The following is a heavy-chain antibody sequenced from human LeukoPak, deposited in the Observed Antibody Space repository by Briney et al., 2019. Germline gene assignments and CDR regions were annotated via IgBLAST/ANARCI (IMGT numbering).Heavy chain of an antibody. J-gene: IGHJ4*02. V-gene: IGHV1-18*01. Sequence: ASVKVSCKASGYTFTSYGISCVRQAPGQGLEWMGWISAYNGNTNYAQKLQGRVTMTTDTSTSTAYMELRSLRSDDTAVYYCASTSMSTSCYNCYDYWGQGTLVTVSS. CDR2: ISAYNGNT. CDR1: GYTFTSYG. CDR3: ASTSMSTSCYNCYDY. D-gene: IGHD2-2*02.